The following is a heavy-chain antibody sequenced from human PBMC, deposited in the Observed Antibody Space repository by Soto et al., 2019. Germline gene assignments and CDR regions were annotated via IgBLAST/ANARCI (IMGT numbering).Heavy chain of an antibody. J-gene: IGHJ5*02. CDR1: GGSISSSSYY. V-gene: IGHV4-39*01. CDR3: ARHRGYCSSTSCPIRWFDP. D-gene: IGHD2-2*01. Sequence: ASETLSLTCTVSGGSISSSSYYWGWIRQPPGKGLEWIGSIYHSGSTYYNPSLKSRVTISVDTSKNQFSLKLSSVTAADTAVYYCARHRGYCSSTSCPIRWFDPWGQGTLVTVSS. CDR2: IYHSGST.